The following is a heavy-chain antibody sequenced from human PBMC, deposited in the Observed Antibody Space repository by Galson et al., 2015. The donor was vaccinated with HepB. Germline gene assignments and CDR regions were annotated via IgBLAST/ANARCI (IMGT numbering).Heavy chain of an antibody. Sequence: LSLTCTVSGGSISSSSYSWGWIRQPPGKGLEWIGSIYYSGSTYYNPSLTSRVTMSLDTSKNQFSLKLSSVTAADMAVYYCAGHLRGYCSSPSCHSDYWGQGTLVTVSS. D-gene: IGHD2-2*01. V-gene: IGHV4-39*01. CDR1: GGSISSSSYS. CDR2: IYYSGST. J-gene: IGHJ4*02. CDR3: AGHLRGYCSSPSCHSDY.